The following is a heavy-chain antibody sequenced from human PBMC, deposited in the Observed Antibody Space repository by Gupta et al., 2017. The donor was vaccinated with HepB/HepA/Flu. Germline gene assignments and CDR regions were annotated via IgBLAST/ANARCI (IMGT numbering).Heavy chain of an antibody. Sequence: QVQLVQSGAEVKKPGASVKISCKASGYTFPIYPMHWVRQAPGQGLEWMAIINPSGGSATYAQQFQGRVTVTRDASTSTVYMELSSLRSDDTAVYYCAREKDQFYMDVWGKGTTVTGSS. CDR3: AREKDQFYMDV. J-gene: IGHJ6*04. V-gene: IGHV1-46*01. D-gene: IGHD2/OR15-2a*01. CDR1: GYTFPIYP. CDR2: INPSGGSA.